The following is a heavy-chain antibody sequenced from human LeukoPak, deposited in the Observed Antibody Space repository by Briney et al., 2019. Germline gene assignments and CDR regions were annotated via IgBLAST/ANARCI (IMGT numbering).Heavy chain of an antibody. J-gene: IGHJ4*02. CDR1: GYTFTSYG. Sequence: ASVKVSCKASGYTFTSYGISWVRQAPGQGLEWMGWISAYNGNTNYAQKLQGRVTMTTDTSTSTAYMELRSLRSEDTAVYYCARAGAYCGGDCYSNFDYWGQGTLVTVSS. CDR3: ARAGAYCGGDCYSNFDY. D-gene: IGHD2-21*02. CDR2: ISAYNGNT. V-gene: IGHV1-18*01.